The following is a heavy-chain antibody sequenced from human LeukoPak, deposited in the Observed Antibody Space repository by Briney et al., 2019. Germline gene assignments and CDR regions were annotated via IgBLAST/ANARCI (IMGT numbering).Heavy chain of an antibody. CDR1: GYTFTSYG. J-gene: IGHJ5*02. V-gene: IGHV1-18*01. D-gene: IGHD3-22*01. CDR3: ARDYHYFDSSDWEDCFDP. Sequence: AAVKVSCKASGYTFTSYGISWVRQAPGQGLEWMGWISAYDGDTNYAQELQGRLTMTTDTSTSTAYMELRSRRSDDTAVYYCARDYHYFDSSDWEDCFDPWGQGTLVAVSS. CDR2: ISAYDGDT.